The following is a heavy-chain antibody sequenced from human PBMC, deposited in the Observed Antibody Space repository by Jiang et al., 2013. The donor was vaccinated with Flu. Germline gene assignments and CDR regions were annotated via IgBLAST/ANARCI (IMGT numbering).Heavy chain of an antibody. CDR2: IYYSGGT. Sequence: GPGLVKPSETLSLTCTVSGGSITSDDYYWVWIRQPPEKGLEWIGSIYYSGGTYYNPSLKSRVTLLVDTSKNHFSLKLRFVTAADTAVYYCARAEKYSGFELPYFVYWGQGILVTVSS. D-gene: IGHD5-12*01. V-gene: IGHV4-39*07. CDR1: GGSITSDDYY. CDR3: ARAEKYSGFELPYFVY. J-gene: IGHJ4*02.